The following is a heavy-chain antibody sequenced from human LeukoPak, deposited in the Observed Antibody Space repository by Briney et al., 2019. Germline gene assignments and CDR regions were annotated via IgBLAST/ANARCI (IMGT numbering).Heavy chain of an antibody. D-gene: IGHD4-17*01. J-gene: IGHJ6*02. CDR2: IIPILGIA. Sequence: ASVKVSCKASGGTFSSYAISWVRQAPGQGLEWMGRIIPILGIANYAQKFQGRVTITADKSTSTAYMVLSSLRSEDTAVYYCAREFGRNGDNEDYYYYGMDVWGQGTTVTVSS. CDR1: GGTFSSYA. CDR3: AREFGRNGDNEDYYYYGMDV. V-gene: IGHV1-69*04.